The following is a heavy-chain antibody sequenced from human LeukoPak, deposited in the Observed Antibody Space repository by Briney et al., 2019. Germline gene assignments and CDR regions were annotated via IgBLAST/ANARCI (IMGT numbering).Heavy chain of an antibody. CDR3: ARDLGAYYDSRGYYFDY. Sequence: PSETLSLTCTVSGGSISSYYWSWIRQPPGKGLEWIGYIYYSGSTNYNPSLKSRVTISVDTSKNQFSLKLSSVTAADTAVYYCARDLGAYYDSRGYYFDYWGQGTLVTVSS. CDR2: IYYSGST. D-gene: IGHD3-22*01. CDR1: GGSISSYY. V-gene: IGHV4-59*01. J-gene: IGHJ4*02.